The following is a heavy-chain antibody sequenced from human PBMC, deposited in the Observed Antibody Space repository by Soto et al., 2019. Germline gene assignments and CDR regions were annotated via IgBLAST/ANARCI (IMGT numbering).Heavy chain of an antibody. D-gene: IGHD2-2*01. CDR3: SRLVELVPAAPGSWFDP. Sequence: QVQLVQSGAGVKKPGASVKVSCKASGYTFTSYGISWVRQATGQGLEWLGWISTYNGNTKYAQNIQGRVTMTTDTSTSTAYMELRRLRSDDTAVYYCSRLVELVPAAPGSWFDPWGQGTLVTVSS. J-gene: IGHJ5*02. V-gene: IGHV1-18*04. CDR2: ISTYNGNT. CDR1: GYTFTSYG.